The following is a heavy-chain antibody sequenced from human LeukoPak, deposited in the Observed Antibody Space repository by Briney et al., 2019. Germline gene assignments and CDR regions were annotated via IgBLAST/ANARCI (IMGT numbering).Heavy chain of an antibody. V-gene: IGHV3-7*01. CDR2: IKQDGSEE. Sequence: GGSLRLSCAASGFTFSSYWMSWVRQAPGKGLEWVANIKQDGSEEYYVDSVKGRFTISRDNAKNSLYLQMNSLRAEDTAVYYCARDTGYSNYESYYYYGMDVWGQGTTVTVSS. CDR1: GFTFSSYW. J-gene: IGHJ6*02. D-gene: IGHD4-11*01. CDR3: ARDTGYSNYESYYYYGMDV.